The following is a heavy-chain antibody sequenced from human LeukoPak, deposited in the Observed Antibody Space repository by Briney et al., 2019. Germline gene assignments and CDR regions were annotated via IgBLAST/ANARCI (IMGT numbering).Heavy chain of an antibody. D-gene: IGHD6-19*01. Sequence: GGSLRLSCAASGFTFSGYSMNWVRQAPGKGLEWVASISSRSSYIYYGDSVRGRFTISRDNAKNALYLQMNSLRAEDTAVYYCASQTPRRLPIAVADYFDYWGQGTLVTVSS. CDR2: ISSRSSYI. V-gene: IGHV3-21*01. CDR3: ASQTPRRLPIAVADYFDY. CDR1: GFTFSGYS. J-gene: IGHJ4*02.